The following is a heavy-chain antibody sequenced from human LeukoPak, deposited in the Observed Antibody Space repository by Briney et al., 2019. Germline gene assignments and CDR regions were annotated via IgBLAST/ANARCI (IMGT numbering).Heavy chain of an antibody. CDR2: INPNSGGT. CDR1: GYTFTGYY. Sequence: ASVTVSCKASGYTFTGYYMHWVRQAPGQGLEWMGWINPNSGGTNYAQKFQGRVTMTRDTSISTAYMELSRLRSDDTAVYYCASGTMVRGVILPHYYYGMDVWGQGTTVTVSS. J-gene: IGHJ6*02. V-gene: IGHV1-2*02. D-gene: IGHD3-10*01. CDR3: ASGTMVRGVILPHYYYGMDV.